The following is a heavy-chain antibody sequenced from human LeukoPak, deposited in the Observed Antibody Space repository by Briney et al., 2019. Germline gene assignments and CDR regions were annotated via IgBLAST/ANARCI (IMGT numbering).Heavy chain of an antibody. V-gene: IGHV4-39*07. CDR1: GGSISSSSYY. J-gene: IGHJ3*02. CDR3: ARAPKEAMDAFDI. CDR2: IYYSGST. Sequence: SETLSLTCTVSGGSISSSSYYWGWIRQPPGKGLEWIGSIYYSGSTYYNPSLKSRVTISVDTSKNQFSLKLSSVTAADTAVYYCARAPKEAMDAFDIWGQGTMVTVSS.